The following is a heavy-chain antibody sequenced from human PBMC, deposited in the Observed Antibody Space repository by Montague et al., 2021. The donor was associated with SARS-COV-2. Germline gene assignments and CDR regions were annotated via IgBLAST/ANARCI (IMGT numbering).Heavy chain of an antibody. CDR1: GRSFSGCN. CDR3: ARSGVVYTASYYLEDYYYGMDV. CDR2: INHSGST. D-gene: IGHD1-26*01. V-gene: IGHV4-34*01. Sequence: SETLSLTCTVYGRSFSGCNWSWIRHPPGQGLEWVWEINHSGSTNSNPSLKSRVTISVDTSKNHFSLKLSSVTAADTAVYYCARSGVVYTASYYLEDYYYGMDVWGGGNTVTVSS. J-gene: IGHJ6*04.